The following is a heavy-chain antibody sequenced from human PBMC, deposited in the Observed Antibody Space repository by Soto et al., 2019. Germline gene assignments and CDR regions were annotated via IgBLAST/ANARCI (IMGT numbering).Heavy chain of an antibody. V-gene: IGHV1-24*01. D-gene: IGHD6-6*01. Sequence: ASVKVSCKVSGYTLTELSMHWVRQAPGKGLEWMGGFDPEDGETIYAQKFQGRVTMTEDTSTDTAYMELSSLRSEVTAVYYCATDSRGYSSSSYFDYWGQGTLVTVSS. CDR2: FDPEDGET. CDR3: ATDSRGYSSSSYFDY. CDR1: GYTLTELS. J-gene: IGHJ4*02.